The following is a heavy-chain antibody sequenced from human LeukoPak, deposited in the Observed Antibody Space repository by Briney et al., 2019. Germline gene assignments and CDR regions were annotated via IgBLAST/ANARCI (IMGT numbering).Heavy chain of an antibody. CDR3: AREVDGEGGLDY. J-gene: IGHJ4*02. CDR1: GGSISSYY. V-gene: IGHV4-4*07. CDR2: IYTSGST. D-gene: IGHD3-10*01. Sequence: SETLSLTCTVSGGSISSYYWSWIRQPAGKGLEWIGRIYTSGSTNYNPSLKSRVTISVDKAKNQFSLKLSCVTAADTAVYYCAREVDGEGGLDYWGQGTLVTVSS.